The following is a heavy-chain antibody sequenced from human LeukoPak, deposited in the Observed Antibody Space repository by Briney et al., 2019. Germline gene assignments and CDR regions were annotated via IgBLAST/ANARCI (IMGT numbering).Heavy chain of an antibody. CDR2: INPNSGGT. CDR1: GYTFTSYY. J-gene: IGHJ5*02. Sequence: GASVKVSCKASGYTFTSYYMHWVRQAPGQGLEWMGWINPNSGGTNYAQKFQGRVTMTRDTSISTAYMELSRLRSDDTAVFYCAGGDYYGSPKVVAAWGQGTLVTVSS. CDR3: AGGDYYGSPKVVAA. V-gene: IGHV1-2*02. D-gene: IGHD3-10*01.